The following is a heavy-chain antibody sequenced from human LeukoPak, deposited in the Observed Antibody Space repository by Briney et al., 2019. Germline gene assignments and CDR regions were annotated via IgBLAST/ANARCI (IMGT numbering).Heavy chain of an antibody. CDR1: GFTFSSYS. D-gene: IGHD2-2*02. J-gene: IGHJ6*02. CDR2: ISSSSSYI. Sequence: GGSLRLSCAASGFTFSSYSMNWVRQAPGKGLEWVSSISSSSSYIYYADPVKGRFTISRDNAKNSLYLQMNSLRAEDTAVYYCARDGDIVVVPAAIRYYYYGMDVWGQGTTVTVSS. V-gene: IGHV3-21*01. CDR3: ARDGDIVVVPAAIRYYYYGMDV.